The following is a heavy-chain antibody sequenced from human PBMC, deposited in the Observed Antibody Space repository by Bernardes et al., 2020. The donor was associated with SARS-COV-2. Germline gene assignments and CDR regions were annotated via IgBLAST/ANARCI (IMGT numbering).Heavy chain of an antibody. V-gene: IGHV5-51*01. D-gene: IGHD5-18*01. J-gene: IGHJ4*02. CDR3: ARGTWTQFTGMDYFDY. CDR1: GYSFTSYW. CDR2: IYPGDSDT. Sequence: GESLIISCKGSGYSFTSYWIGWVRQMPGKGLEWMGIIYPGDSDTRYSPSFQGQVTISADKSISTAYLQWSSLKASDTAMYYCARGTWTQFTGMDYFDYWGQGTLVTVSS.